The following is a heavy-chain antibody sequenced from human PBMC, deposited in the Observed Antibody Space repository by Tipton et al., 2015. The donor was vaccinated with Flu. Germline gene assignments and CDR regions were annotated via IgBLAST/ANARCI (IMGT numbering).Heavy chain of an antibody. CDR2: IYYSGST. CDR1: GGSINSYY. CDR3: ARRAPNSGTFYFDY. D-gene: IGHD1-26*01. J-gene: IGHJ4*02. Sequence: TLSLTCTVSGGSINSYYWSWIRQPPGKGLEWTGYIYYSGSTTYNPSLKSRVTISVDTSKNQFSLKLSSVTAADTAIYYCARRAPNSGTFYFDYWGQGTLGTVSS. V-gene: IGHV4-59*08.